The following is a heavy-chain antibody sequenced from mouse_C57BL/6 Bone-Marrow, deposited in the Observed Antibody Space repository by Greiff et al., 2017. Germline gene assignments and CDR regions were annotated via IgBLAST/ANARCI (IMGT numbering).Heavy chain of an antibody. CDR2: ISSGGSYT. Sequence: VQLKESGGDLVKPGGSLKLSCAASGFTFSSYGMSWVRQTPDKRLEWVATISSGGSYTYYPDSVKGRFTISRDNAKNPLYLQMSSLKSEDTAMYYCARRGGSYDYFDYWGQGTTLTVSS. CDR3: ARRGGSYDYFDY. J-gene: IGHJ2*01. D-gene: IGHD1-1*02. CDR1: GFTFSSYG. V-gene: IGHV5-6*01.